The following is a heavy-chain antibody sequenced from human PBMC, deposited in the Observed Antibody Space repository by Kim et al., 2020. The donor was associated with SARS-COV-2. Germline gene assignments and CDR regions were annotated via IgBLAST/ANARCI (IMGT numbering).Heavy chain of an antibody. CDR3: ARHGTGGATWDY. V-gene: IGHV4-59*08. CDR1: GGSINNYY. D-gene: IGHD1-26*01. CDR2: IFYSGST. Sequence: SETLSLTCTVSGGSINNYYWTWIRQPPGKGLEWIGYIFYSGSTNYNPSLKSRVTMSVDTSKNQFSLKLTSVTAADTAVYYCARHGTGGATWDYWGQGNLVTVSS. J-gene: IGHJ4*02.